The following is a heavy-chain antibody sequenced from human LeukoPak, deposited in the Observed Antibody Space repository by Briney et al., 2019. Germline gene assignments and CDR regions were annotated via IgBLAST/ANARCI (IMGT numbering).Heavy chain of an antibody. CDR2: FDPEDGET. CDR1: GYTFPSYD. CDR3: ATVLLWFGEPHNWFDP. D-gene: IGHD3-10*01. V-gene: IGHV1-24*01. Sequence: ASVKVSCKASGYTFPSYDINWVRQAPGKGLEWMGGFDPEDGETIYAQKFQGRVTMTEDTSTDTAYMELSSLRSEDTAVYYCATVLLWFGEPHNWFDPWGQGTLVTVSS. J-gene: IGHJ5*02.